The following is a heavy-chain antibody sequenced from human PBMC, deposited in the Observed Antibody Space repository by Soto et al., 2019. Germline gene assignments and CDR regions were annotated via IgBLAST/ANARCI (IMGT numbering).Heavy chain of an antibody. V-gene: IGHV4-30-2*01. CDR3: ARMNYYDTSGYPFDY. J-gene: IGHJ4*02. CDR2: IYHSGGT. Sequence: PSETLSLTCAVSGDSISSGGYSWNWIRQPPGKGLEWIGYIYHSGGTDCNPSLKSRVTITVDSSNNQFSLKLSSVTAADTAVYYCARMNYYDTSGYPFDYWGQGMMVTVSS. CDR1: GDSISSGGYS. D-gene: IGHD3-22*01.